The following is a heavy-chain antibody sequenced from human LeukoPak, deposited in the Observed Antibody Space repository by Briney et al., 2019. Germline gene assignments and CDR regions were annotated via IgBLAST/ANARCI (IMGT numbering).Heavy chain of an antibody. CDR1: GGSISSYY. D-gene: IGHD2-15*01. CDR3: ARHAPVVVVAAHYFDY. J-gene: IGHJ4*02. Sequence: SETLSLTCTVSGGSISSYYWSWIRQPPGKGLEWIGYIYYSGSTNYNPSLKSRVTISVDTSKNQFSLKLSSVTAADTAVYYCARHAPVVVVAAHYFDYWGQGTLVTVSS. V-gene: IGHV4-59*08. CDR2: IYYSGST.